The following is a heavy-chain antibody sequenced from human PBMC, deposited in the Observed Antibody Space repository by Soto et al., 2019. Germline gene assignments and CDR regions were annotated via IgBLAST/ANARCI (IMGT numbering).Heavy chain of an antibody. CDR3: ARHEPGTLLGVVLTAGMDV. Sequence: GESLKISCNTSGYSFSNYWIAWVRQMPWKGLEWMGVIYPADSDTRYSPSFEGHVSISADKSIGTAYLQWGSLKASDTAMYYCARHEPGTLLGVVLTAGMDVWGQGTTVTVSS. J-gene: IGHJ6*02. CDR1: GYSFSNYW. CDR2: IYPADSDT. D-gene: IGHD3-3*01. V-gene: IGHV5-51*01.